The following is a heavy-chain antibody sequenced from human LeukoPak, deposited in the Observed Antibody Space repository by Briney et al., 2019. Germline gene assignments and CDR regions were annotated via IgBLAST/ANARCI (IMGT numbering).Heavy chain of an antibody. CDR3: ARRNYYDGSGYPGAVDN. CDR1: GFTFSSYS. J-gene: IGHJ4*02. Sequence: GRSLRLSCAASGFTFSSYSMNWVCQAPGKGLEWVSSISGSSRTIYYADSVKGRFTISRDNAKNSLYLQMNGLRAEDTALYYCARRNYYDGSGYPGAVDNWGQGTLVTVSS. D-gene: IGHD3-22*01. CDR2: ISGSSRTI. V-gene: IGHV3-48*04.